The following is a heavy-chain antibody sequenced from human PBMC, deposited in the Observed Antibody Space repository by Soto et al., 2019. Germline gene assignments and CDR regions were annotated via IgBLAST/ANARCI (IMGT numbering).Heavy chain of an antibody. J-gene: IGHJ5*02. CDR2: IYYSGST. D-gene: IGHD3-3*01. CDR1: GGSISSYY. Sequence: SETLSLTCTVSGGSISSYYWSWIRQPPGKGLEWIGYIYYSGSTNYNPSLKSRVTISVDTSKNQFSLKLSSVTAADTAVYYCARDLTEQPTIFGVVIERRGWFDPWGQGTLVTVSS. V-gene: IGHV4-59*01. CDR3: ARDLTEQPTIFGVVIERRGWFDP.